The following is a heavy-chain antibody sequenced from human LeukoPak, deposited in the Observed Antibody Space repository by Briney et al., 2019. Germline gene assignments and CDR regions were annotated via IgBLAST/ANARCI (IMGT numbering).Heavy chain of an antibody. CDR1: GFTFSSYA. Sequence: GGSLRLSCAASGFTFSSYAMSWVRQAPGKGLEGVSSITSSGGSTYYADSVKGRFTISRDNSKSTLNLQMNSLRAEDTAVYYCAKVIVGASYFDYWGQGTLVTVSS. CDR2: ITSSGGST. CDR3: AKVIVGASYFDY. D-gene: IGHD1-26*01. V-gene: IGHV3-23*01. J-gene: IGHJ4*02.